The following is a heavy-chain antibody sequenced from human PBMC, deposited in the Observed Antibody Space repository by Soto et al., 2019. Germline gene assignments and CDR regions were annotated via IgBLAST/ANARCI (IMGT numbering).Heavy chain of an antibody. CDR3: AKVRAFQYYYYGMDV. CDR2: ISWNSGSI. CDR1: GFTFDDYA. J-gene: IGHJ6*02. Sequence: PGGSLRLSCAASGFTFDDYAMHWVRQAPGKGLEWVSGISWNSGSIGYADSVKGRFTISRDNAKNSLYLQMNSLRAEDTALYYCAKVRAFQYYYYGMDVWGQGTTVTVSS. V-gene: IGHV3-9*01.